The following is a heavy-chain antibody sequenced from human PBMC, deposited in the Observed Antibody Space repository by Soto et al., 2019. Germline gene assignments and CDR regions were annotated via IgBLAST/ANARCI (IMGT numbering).Heavy chain of an antibody. CDR2: ISRSSTGI. J-gene: IGHJ6*02. V-gene: IGHV3-48*02. D-gene: IGHD3-16*02. CDR1: GFTFSLYS. Sequence: EVQLVESGGDLVQPGGSLRLSCAASGFTFSLYSMSWVRQAPGKGLEWVSYISRSSTGIHYADSVNGRFTISRDDGTNSMHLKMSSMRDGDTAVYYCARAVIWGLDVWGQGTTVSISS. CDR3: ARAVIWGLDV.